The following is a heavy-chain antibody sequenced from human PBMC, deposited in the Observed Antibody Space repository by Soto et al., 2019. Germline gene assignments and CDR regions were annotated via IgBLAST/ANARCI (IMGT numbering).Heavy chain of an antibody. Sequence: LRLSCAASGFTFSNAWMSWVRQAPGKGLEWVGRIKSKTDGGTTDYAAPVKGRFTISRDDSKNTLYLQMNSLKTEDTAVYYCTTDLPVLRFLEWLSPNFDYWGQGTLVTVSS. D-gene: IGHD3-3*01. CDR1: GFTFSNAW. J-gene: IGHJ4*02. V-gene: IGHV3-15*01. CDR3: TTDLPVLRFLEWLSPNFDY. CDR2: IKSKTDGGTT.